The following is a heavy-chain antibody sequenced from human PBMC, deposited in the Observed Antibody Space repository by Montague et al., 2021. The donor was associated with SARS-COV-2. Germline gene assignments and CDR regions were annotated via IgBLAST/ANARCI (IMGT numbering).Heavy chain of an antibody. Sequence: SDTLSLTCTVSGGSISSSSYYWGWIRQPPGKGLEWIGSIYYSGSTYYNPSLKSRVTISVDTSKNQFSLKLSSVTAADTAVYYCARHGKTRIAMIVVVIGYFDNWGQRTLVTVSS. CDR3: ARHGKTRIAMIVVVIGYFDN. CDR1: GGSISSSSYY. V-gene: IGHV4-39*01. J-gene: IGHJ4*02. D-gene: IGHD3-22*01. CDR2: IYYSGST.